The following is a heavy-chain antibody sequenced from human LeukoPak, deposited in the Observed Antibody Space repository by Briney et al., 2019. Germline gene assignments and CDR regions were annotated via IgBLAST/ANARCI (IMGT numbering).Heavy chain of an antibody. D-gene: IGHD2-2*01. CDR1: GDSISSSSYY. CDR2: IYYSGST. V-gene: IGHV4-39*01. Sequence: PSETLSLTCTVSGDSISSSSYYWGWIRQPPGKGLEWIGSIYYSGSTYYNPSLKSRVTISVDTSKNQFSLKLSSVTAADTAVYYCARNKIVVVPAATNWFDPWGQGTLVTVSS. CDR3: ARNKIVVVPAATNWFDP. J-gene: IGHJ5*02.